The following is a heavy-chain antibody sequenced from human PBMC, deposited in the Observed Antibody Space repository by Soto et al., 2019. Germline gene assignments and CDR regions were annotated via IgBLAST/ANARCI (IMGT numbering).Heavy chain of an antibody. Sequence: PGGSLRLSCAASGFTFSNYIMHWVRQAPGKGLEWVAIILHEGNNKYYADSVKGRFTISRDNSKNTLYLQMNSLRTEDTAIYYCARDDEGGSYCDLGYWGQGTLVTVSS. CDR3: ARDDEGGSYCDLGY. D-gene: IGHD3-10*01. V-gene: IGHV3-30-3*01. J-gene: IGHJ4*02. CDR1: GFTFSNYI. CDR2: ILHEGNNK.